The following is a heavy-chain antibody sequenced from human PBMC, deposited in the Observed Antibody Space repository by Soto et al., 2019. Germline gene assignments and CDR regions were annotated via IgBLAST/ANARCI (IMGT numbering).Heavy chain of an antibody. D-gene: IGHD3-22*01. J-gene: IGHJ1*01. V-gene: IGHV3-53*01. Sequence: EVQLVESGGGLIQPGGSLRLSCVASGFTVSSNYMSWVRQAPGKGLEWVSVIYSGGSTYYADSVKGRFTIPRDNSKNTLYPQMNSLRAEDTAVYYCARDRVESGYPEYFQHWGQGTLVTVSS. CDR2: IYSGGST. CDR1: GFTVSSNY. CDR3: ARDRVESGYPEYFQH.